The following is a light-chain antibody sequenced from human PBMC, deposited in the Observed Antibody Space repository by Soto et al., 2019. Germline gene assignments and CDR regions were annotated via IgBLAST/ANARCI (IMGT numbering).Light chain of an antibody. J-gene: IGKJ3*01. V-gene: IGKV1-27*01. CDR2: GAS. Sequence: DIQMTQSPSSLSAYLGDRVTITCRASQGISNYLAWYQQKPGRLPKLLLFGASTLQSGVPARFSGSGSGTPFTHTSNRRLPDDVATYYCQKYDRTPFTLGPGTKVDFK. CDR3: QKYDRTPFT. CDR1: QGISNY.